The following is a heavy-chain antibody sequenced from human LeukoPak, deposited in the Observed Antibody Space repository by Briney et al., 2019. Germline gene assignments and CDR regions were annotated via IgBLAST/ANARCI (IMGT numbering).Heavy chain of an antibody. CDR3: ARVRYSDSSVLTRKRSYYFDY. V-gene: IGHV4-4*07. CDR1: GGSISSYY. J-gene: IGHJ4*02. CDR2: ISTSGST. D-gene: IGHD3-22*01. Sequence: KPSETLSLTCTVPGGSISSYYWSWIRQPAGKGLESIGHISTSGSTNYNPSRTSRVTMSLDTSKNPFSLKLSSVTAADTAVYYCARVRYSDSSVLTRKRSYYFDYWGQGTLVTVSS.